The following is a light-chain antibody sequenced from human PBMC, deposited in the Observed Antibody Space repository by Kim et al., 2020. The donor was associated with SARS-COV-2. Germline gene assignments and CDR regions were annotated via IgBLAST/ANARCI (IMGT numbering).Light chain of an antibody. Sequence: ACVGDRVTITCRASQSISSYLNWYQQKPGKAPNLLIYGASSLHSGVPSRFSGSGSGTDFTLTISSLQHEDFATYYCQQSYSTPYTFGQGTKLEI. CDR2: GAS. J-gene: IGKJ2*01. CDR3: QQSYSTPYT. CDR1: QSISSY. V-gene: IGKV1-39*01.